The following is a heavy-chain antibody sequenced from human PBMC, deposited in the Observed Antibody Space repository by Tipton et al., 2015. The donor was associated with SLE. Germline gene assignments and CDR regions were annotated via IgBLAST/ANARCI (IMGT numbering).Heavy chain of an antibody. V-gene: IGHV4-31*03. J-gene: IGHJ4*02. CDR2: IYYTISA. CDR1: GGSISRADYY. CDR3: GRVPRTFYYDYSGHFAY. D-gene: IGHD3-22*01. Sequence: TLSLPCTVSGGSISRADYYWSWIRQHPGKGLEWIGYIYYTISAYYNPSLKSRVTRSLDTSKNHFSLQLSSVTAADTAVYYCGRVPRTFYYDYSGHFAYWGPGTLVTVSS.